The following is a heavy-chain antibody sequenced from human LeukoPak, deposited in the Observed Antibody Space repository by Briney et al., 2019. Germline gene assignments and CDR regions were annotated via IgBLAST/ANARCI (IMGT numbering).Heavy chain of an antibody. CDR2: INHSGST. CDR1: GESFSGDY. J-gene: IGHJ5*02. CDR3: ARGLTTVTTGAYNWFDP. Sequence: PSETLSLTFAVYGESFSGDYWSWIRQPPGKGLEWIGEINHSGSTNYNPSLKSRVTISVDTSKNQFSLKLSSVTAADTAVYYCARGLTTVTTGAYNWFDPWGQGTLVTVSS. V-gene: IGHV4-34*09. D-gene: IGHD4-17*01.